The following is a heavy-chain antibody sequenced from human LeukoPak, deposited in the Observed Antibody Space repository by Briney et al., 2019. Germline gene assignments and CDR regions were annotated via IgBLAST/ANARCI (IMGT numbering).Heavy chain of an antibody. Sequence: GGSLRLSCAASGFTFSSYSMNWVRQAPGKGLEWVSTISWNSGSIDYADSVKGRLTISRDNAKNFLYLQMNSLRAEDTALYYCAKTKYYYGSGSYGPFDVWGQGTLVTVSS. J-gene: IGHJ4*02. CDR2: ISWNSGSI. V-gene: IGHV3-9*01. D-gene: IGHD3-10*01. CDR3: AKTKYYYGSGSYGPFDV. CDR1: GFTFSSYS.